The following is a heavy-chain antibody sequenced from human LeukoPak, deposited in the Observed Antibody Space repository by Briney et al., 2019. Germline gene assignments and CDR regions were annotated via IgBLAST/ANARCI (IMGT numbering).Heavy chain of an antibody. CDR1: GFTFSSYW. J-gene: IGHJ4*02. D-gene: IGHD2-2*01. Sequence: SGGSLRLSCAASGFTFSSYWMHWVRQAPGKGLVWVSRINSDGSSTSYADSVKGRFTISRDNAKNTLCLQMNSLRAEDTAVYYCARGSGPIVVVPAANDYWGQGTLVTVSS. CDR2: INSDGSST. V-gene: IGHV3-74*01. CDR3: ARGSGPIVVVPAANDY.